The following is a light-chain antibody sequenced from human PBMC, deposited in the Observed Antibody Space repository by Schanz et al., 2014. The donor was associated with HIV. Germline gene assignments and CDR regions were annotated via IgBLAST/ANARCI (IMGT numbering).Light chain of an antibody. J-gene: IGLJ3*02. Sequence: QSVLTQPPSASGTPGQRVTISCSGSNSNIGSTPVNWYQQLPGTAPRLLLYNDHFRPSGVPARFSGSRSGTSASLAISGLQSEDEADYYCATWDDSLKIWVFGGGTQLTVL. CDR3: ATWDDSLKIWV. V-gene: IGLV1-44*01. CDR1: NSNIGSTP. CDR2: NDH.